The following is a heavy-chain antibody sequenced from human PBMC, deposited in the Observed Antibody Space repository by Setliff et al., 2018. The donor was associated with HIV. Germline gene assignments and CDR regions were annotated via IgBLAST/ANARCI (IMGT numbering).Heavy chain of an antibody. CDR1: GFTFSNTW. CDR3: ATELGWYATNDY. Sequence: PGGSLRLSCVASGFTFSNTWMTWVRQAPGKGLEWVGRIKSETHGGTADYAASVKGRFTISRDDSKDTLYLQMNSLKTEDTAVYYCATELGWYATNDYWGQGALVTVSS. J-gene: IGHJ4*02. CDR2: IKSETHGGTA. D-gene: IGHD2-15*01. V-gene: IGHV3-15*01.